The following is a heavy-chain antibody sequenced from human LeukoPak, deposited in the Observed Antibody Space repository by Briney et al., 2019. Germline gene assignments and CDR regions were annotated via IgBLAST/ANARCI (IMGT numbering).Heavy chain of an antibody. D-gene: IGHD1-7*01. CDR1: GFTFSSYG. Sequence: GGSLRLSCAASGFTFSSYGMHWVRQAPGKGLEWVAVISYDGSNEYYVDSVKGRFTISRDNSKNTLYLQMNGLRAEDTAVYYCVGTIAYRGSEYWGQGALVTVSS. V-gene: IGHV3-30*03. CDR3: VGTIAYRGSEY. J-gene: IGHJ4*02. CDR2: ISYDGSNE.